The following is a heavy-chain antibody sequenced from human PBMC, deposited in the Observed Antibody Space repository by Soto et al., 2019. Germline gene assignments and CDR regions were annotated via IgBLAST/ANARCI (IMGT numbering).Heavy chain of an antibody. CDR3: ATRRYTHWLDE. Sequence: ESLKISCKGSGYSFSTYSIGWVRQMPGKGLEWMGNIHSGDSNARYSPSFQGQVTISVDKSINTAYLQWSSLKASDTALYYCATRRYTHWLDEWGQGTLVSV. CDR2: IHSGDSNA. CDR1: GYSFSTYS. D-gene: IGHD1-26*01. V-gene: IGHV5-51*01. J-gene: IGHJ4*02.